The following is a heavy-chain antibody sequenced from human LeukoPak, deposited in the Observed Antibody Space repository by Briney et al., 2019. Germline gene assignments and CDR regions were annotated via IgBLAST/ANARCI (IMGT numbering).Heavy chain of an antibody. V-gene: IGHV3-21*01. CDR2: ISSSSSYI. J-gene: IGHJ6*04. Sequence: GGSLRLSCAASGFTFSSYSMNWVRQAPGKGLEWVSSISSSSSYIYYADSVKGRFTISRDNAKNSLYLQMNSLRAEDTAVYYCARDGYCSSTSCWAMYYYYYGMDVWGKGTTVTVSS. D-gene: IGHD2-2*03. CDR1: GFTFSSYS. CDR3: ARDGYCSSTSCWAMYYYYYGMDV.